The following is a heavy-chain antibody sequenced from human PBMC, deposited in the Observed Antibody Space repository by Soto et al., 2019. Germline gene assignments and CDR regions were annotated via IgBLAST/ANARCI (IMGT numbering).Heavy chain of an antibody. CDR1: GYTFTSYA. J-gene: IGHJ4*02. CDR2: INAGNGNT. CDR3: GRGRTCHAEFDY. Sequence: ASVKVSCKASGYTFTSYAMHWVRQAPRQRLEWMGWINAGNGNTKYSQKFQGRVTITRDTSASTAYMELSSLRSEDTAVYYCGRGRTCHAEFDYWGQGTLVTVSS. D-gene: IGHD2-2*01. V-gene: IGHV1-3*01.